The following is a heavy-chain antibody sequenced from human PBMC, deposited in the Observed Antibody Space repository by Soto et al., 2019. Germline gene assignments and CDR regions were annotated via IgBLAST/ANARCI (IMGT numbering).Heavy chain of an antibody. J-gene: IGHJ6*02. Sequence: GGSLRLSCAASGFTFSSYAMSWVRQAPGKGLEWVSAISGSGGSTYYADSVKGRFTISRDNSKNTLYLQMNSLRAEDTAVYYCAKAPYCGGDCYYYYYGMDVWGQGTTVTVSS. V-gene: IGHV3-23*01. D-gene: IGHD2-21*02. CDR3: AKAPYCGGDCYYYYYGMDV. CDR2: ISGSGGST. CDR1: GFTFSSYA.